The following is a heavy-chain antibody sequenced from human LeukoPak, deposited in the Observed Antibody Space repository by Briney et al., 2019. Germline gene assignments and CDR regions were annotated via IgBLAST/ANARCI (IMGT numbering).Heavy chain of an antibody. D-gene: IGHD3-10*01. J-gene: IGHJ4*02. CDR3: AREGSGYYFDY. V-gene: IGHV3-7*01. CDR1: GFTFSTYW. Sequence: PGGSLRLSCAASGFTFSTYWMSWVRQAPGKGLEWVANIKQDGSEKYYVDSVKGRFTISRDNAKNSLYLQLNSLRAEDTAVYYCAREGSGYYFDYWGQGTLVTVSS. CDR2: IKQDGSEK.